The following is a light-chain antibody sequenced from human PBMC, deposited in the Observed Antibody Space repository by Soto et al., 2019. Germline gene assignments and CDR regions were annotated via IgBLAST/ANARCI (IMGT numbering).Light chain of an antibody. CDR2: DAS. Sequence: EIVLTQSPATLSLSPGERATLSCRASQSVSSYLAWYQQKPGQAPRLLIYDASNRATGIPARFSSSGSGTDFTLTISRLEPDDFAVYYCQQSSNWPPFLTFGGGTKVEIK. CDR3: QQSSNWPPFLT. CDR1: QSVSSY. V-gene: IGKV3-11*01. J-gene: IGKJ4*01.